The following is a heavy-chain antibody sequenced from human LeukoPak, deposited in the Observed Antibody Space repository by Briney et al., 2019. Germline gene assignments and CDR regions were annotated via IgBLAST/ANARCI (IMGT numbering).Heavy chain of an antibody. CDR3: ARRGSSAWHFDY. J-gene: IGHJ4*02. Sequence: GGSLRLSRAASRFTFSAYWLNWVRQAPGKGLEWVANIEQDGSEKYYVDSVKGRFTISRDNAKNSPYLQMNSLRVDDTAVYYCARRGSSAWHFDYWGQGTLVTVSS. CDR2: IEQDGSEK. CDR1: RFTFSAYW. D-gene: IGHD3-10*01. V-gene: IGHV3-7*01.